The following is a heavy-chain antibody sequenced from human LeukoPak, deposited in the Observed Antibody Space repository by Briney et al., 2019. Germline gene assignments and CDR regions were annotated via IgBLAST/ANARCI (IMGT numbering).Heavy chain of an antibody. V-gene: IGHV5-51*01. CDR3: ARRLTTEETFDY. D-gene: IGHD1-1*01. CDR1: GYTFTTYW. CDR2: IYPGDSDT. J-gene: IGHJ4*02. Sequence: LGESLKISCKGSGYTFTTYWIAWVRQMPGKGLEWMAIIYPGDSDTEYSPSFQGQISVSVDKSTSTAYLQWNSLQASDTAMYYCARRLTTEETFDYWGQGTLVTVSS.